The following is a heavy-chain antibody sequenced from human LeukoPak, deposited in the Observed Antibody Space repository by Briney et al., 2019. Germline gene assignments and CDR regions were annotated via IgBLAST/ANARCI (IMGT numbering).Heavy chain of an antibody. CDR1: GYTFTSYY. V-gene: IGHV1-46*01. D-gene: IGHD3-22*01. Sequence: GASVKVSCKASGYTFTSYYMHWVRQAPGQGLEWMGIIKPSGASPSYAQKFQGRVTMTRDTSTGTVYMELSSLRSDDTAVYYCARDGREYYYDSSGHYIDYWGQGTLVTVSS. CDR2: IKPSGASP. J-gene: IGHJ4*02. CDR3: ARDGREYYYDSSGHYIDY.